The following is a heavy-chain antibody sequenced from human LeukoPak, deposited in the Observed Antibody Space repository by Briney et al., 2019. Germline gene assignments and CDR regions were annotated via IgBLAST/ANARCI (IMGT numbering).Heavy chain of an antibody. CDR2: ISGSGGST. V-gene: IGHV3-23*01. Sequence: GGSLRLSCAASGFTPSSDAMSWVRQAPGRGLEWVSAISGSGGSTYYADSVKGRFTISRDNSKNTLYLQMNSLRAEDTAVYYCAKAVDSRGYSSGWYYWGQGTLVTVSS. CDR1: GFTPSSDA. CDR3: AKAVDSRGYSSGWYY. D-gene: IGHD6-19*01. J-gene: IGHJ4*02.